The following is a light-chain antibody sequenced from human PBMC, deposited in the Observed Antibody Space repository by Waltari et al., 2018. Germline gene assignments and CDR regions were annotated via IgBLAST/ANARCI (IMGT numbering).Light chain of an antibody. V-gene: IGKV1-33*01. CDR2: DAS. CDR1: HDINNF. J-gene: IGKJ5*01. Sequence: DIQMTQSPSSLSASVGDTVTITCQASHDINNFLNWYQQKPGKAPKLLIYDASNLETGVPSRFSGSGSGTDFTFTISSLQPDDIATYYCQQFDHLPTFGQGTRLEIK. CDR3: QQFDHLPT.